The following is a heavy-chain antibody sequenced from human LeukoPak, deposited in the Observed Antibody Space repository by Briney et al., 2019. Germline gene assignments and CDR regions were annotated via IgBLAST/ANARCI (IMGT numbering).Heavy chain of an antibody. CDR1: GGSISSYY. CDR3: ARGNSHYYYYMDV. D-gene: IGHD4-23*01. CDR2: IYYSGST. V-gene: IGHV4-59*01. J-gene: IGHJ6*03. Sequence: RASETLSLTCTVSGGSISSYYWSWIRQPPGKVLEWIGYIYYSGSTNYNPSLKSRVTISVDTSKNQFSLKLSSVTAADTAVYYCARGNSHYYYYMDVWGKGTTVTVSS.